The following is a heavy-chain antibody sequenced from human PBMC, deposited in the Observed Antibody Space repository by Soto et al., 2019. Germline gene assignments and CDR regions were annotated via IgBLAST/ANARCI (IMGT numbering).Heavy chain of an antibody. CDR2: ISSSSSYI. CDR3: ARVVANYDILTGPNDY. J-gene: IGHJ4*02. V-gene: IGHV3-21*01. D-gene: IGHD3-9*01. CDR1: GFTFSSYS. Sequence: GGSLRLSCAASGFTFSSYSMNWVRQAPGKGLEWVSSISSSSSYIYYADSVKGRFTISRDNAKNSLYLQMNSLRVEDTAVYYCARVVANYDILTGPNDYWGQGTLVTVSS.